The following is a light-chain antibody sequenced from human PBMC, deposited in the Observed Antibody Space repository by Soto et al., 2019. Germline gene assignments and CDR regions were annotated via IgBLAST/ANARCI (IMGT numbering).Light chain of an antibody. CDR1: QNVGSD. CDR3: QQYNSCPLT. J-gene: IGKJ4*01. V-gene: IGKV3D-15*01. Sequence: EIAITQAPSTLSASLGCRSTLSCMASQNVGSDLAWYQQKPGQAPRLLIYDIFSRATGVPSRISGSGSGTDFTLTISSLQSEDFAVYYCQQYNSCPLTFGGGTKVDIK. CDR2: DIF.